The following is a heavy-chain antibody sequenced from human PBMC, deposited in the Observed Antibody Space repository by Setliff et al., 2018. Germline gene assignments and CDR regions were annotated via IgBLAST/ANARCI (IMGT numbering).Heavy chain of an antibody. D-gene: IGHD3-10*01. CDR2: IYTDGST. V-gene: IGHV4-61*02. CDR3: ARGFLRYDSGTYYTY. CDR1: GDSISGAKYY. J-gene: IGHJ4*02. Sequence: SETLSLTCTVSGDSISGAKYYWSWIRQSAGKGLECIGRIYTDGSTIYNPSLKSRVTMSVDTSKNQFSLKLSSVTAADTAVYYCARGFLRYDSGTYYTYWGQGTLVTAPQ.